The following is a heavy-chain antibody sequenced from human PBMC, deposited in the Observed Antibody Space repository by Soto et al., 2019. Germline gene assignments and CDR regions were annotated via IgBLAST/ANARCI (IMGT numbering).Heavy chain of an antibody. Sequence: GGSLRLSCAASGFTFSSYGMHWVSQVPGKGLEWVAVIAYDGSNKYYAESVKGRFTISRDNSKNTLYLQMNSLRAEDTAVYYCARASPIAVADHFDYWGQGTLVTVSS. V-gene: IGHV3-30*03. CDR2: IAYDGSNK. CDR1: GFTFSSYG. D-gene: IGHD6-19*01. CDR3: ARASPIAVADHFDY. J-gene: IGHJ4*02.